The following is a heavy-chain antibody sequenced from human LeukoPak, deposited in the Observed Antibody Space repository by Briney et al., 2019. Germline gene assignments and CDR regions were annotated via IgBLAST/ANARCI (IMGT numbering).Heavy chain of an antibody. CDR2: IGTVGDT. D-gene: IGHD6-13*01. CDR1: GFTFSNSD. V-gene: IGHV3-13*01. Sequence: PGGSLRLSCAASGFTFSNSDMHWVRQAAGKGLEWVSAIGTVGDTYYPGSVKGQFTISRENAKSSLYLQMNSLRAGDTAVYYCAREMGDKYSSSWALDLWGRGTLVTVSS. CDR3: AREMGDKYSSSWALDL. J-gene: IGHJ2*01.